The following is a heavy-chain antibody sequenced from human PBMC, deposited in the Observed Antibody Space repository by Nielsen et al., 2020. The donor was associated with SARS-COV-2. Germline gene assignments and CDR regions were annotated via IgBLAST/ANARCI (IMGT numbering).Heavy chain of an antibody. CDR2: INSDGSST. V-gene: IGHV3-74*01. CDR3: ARSYYDSSVIREKKRGASADH. J-gene: IGHJ4*02. CDR1: GFTFSSYW. D-gene: IGHD3-22*01. Sequence: ETLSLTCAASGFTFSSYWMHWVRQAPGKGLVWVSRINSDGSSTSYADSVKGRFTISRDNAKNTLYLQMNSLRAEDTAVYYCARSYYDSSVIREKKRGASADHWGQGTLVTVSS.